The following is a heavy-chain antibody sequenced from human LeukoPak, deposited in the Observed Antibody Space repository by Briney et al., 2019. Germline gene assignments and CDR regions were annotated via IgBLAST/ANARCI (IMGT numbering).Heavy chain of an antibody. CDR1: GVTFSGYT. V-gene: IGHV3-64*01. Sequence: PGGSLRLSCVASGVTFSGYTMYSVRQAPGKGLEYVSAITTNGGSTYYANSVKGRFTISRDNSKNTLYLQMGSLRAEDMAVYYCARGPWYNYDYWGQGTLVTVSS. D-gene: IGHD1-14*01. CDR2: ITTNGGST. CDR3: ARGPWYNYDY. J-gene: IGHJ4*02.